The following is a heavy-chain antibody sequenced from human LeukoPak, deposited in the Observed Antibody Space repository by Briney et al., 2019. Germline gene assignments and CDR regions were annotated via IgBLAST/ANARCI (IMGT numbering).Heavy chain of an antibody. J-gene: IGHJ4*02. D-gene: IGHD3-16*01. CDR3: VRGSTLRHYQY. CDR2: IYYSGTT. CDR1: GGSISSSTYY. V-gene: IGHV4-39*01. Sequence: SETLSLTCTVSGGSISSSTYYWGWIRRPPGKGLEWIGSIYYSGTTYYNPSLKSRVTVSVDASKNQFSLNLSSVTAADTAVYYCVRGSTLRHYQYWGQGTLVTVSS.